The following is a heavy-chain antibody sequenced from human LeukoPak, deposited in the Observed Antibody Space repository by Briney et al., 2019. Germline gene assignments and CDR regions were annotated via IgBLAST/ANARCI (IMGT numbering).Heavy chain of an antibody. D-gene: IGHD3-10*01. CDR2: IYYSGST. Sequence: SETLSLTRTVSGASISSYYWSWIRQPPGKGLEWIGYIYYSGSTNYNPSLKSRVTISVDTSKNQFSLKLSSVTAADTAVYYCARSMVRGVIGWGYYFDYWGQGTLVTASS. J-gene: IGHJ4*02. CDR1: GASISSYY. CDR3: ARSMVRGVIGWGYYFDY. V-gene: IGHV4-59*01.